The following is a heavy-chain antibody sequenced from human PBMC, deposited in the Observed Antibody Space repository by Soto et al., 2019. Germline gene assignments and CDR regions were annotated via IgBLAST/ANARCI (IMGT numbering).Heavy chain of an antibody. CDR1: GFSLRSLS. J-gene: IGHJ4*02. Sequence: VQLVESGGGLVQPGGSVRLSCIASGFSLRSLSMNWVRQAPGRGLEWLSYISTSSRTIYYADSVRGRFTISRDNAKNSLDLQMDSLRDDDTAVYYCAGESSTWSFFDYWGQGTLVTVSS. D-gene: IGHD6-13*01. CDR3: AGESSTWSFFDY. V-gene: IGHV3-48*02. CDR2: ISTSSRTI.